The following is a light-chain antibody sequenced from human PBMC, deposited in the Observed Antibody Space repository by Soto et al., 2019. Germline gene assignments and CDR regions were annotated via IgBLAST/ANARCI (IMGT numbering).Light chain of an antibody. J-gene: IGLJ1*01. CDR1: SSDVGSYNL. Sequence: QSVLTQPASVSGSPGQSKTISCTGTSSDVGSYNLVSWYQQHPGKDPKLMIFEVNKRPSGVSDRFSGSKSGNTASLTISGLQAEDEADYYCQSYDSSLSPYVFGTGTKLTVL. V-gene: IGLV2-23*02. CDR3: QSYDSSLSPYV. CDR2: EVN.